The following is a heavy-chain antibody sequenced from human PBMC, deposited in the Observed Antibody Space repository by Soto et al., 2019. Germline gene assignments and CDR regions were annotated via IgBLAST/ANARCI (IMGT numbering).Heavy chain of an antibody. V-gene: IGHV3-33*01. CDR3: ARDPPQDSSGYYSFDY. CDR2: IWYDGSNR. D-gene: IGHD3-22*01. CDR1: GFTFSSYG. J-gene: IGHJ4*02. Sequence: GGSLRLSCAASGFTFSSYGMHWVRQAPGKGLEWVAFIWYDGSNRYYADSVKGRFTISRDNSKNTLYLQMNSLRAEDTAVYYCARDPPQDSSGYYSFDYWGQGIMVTSPQ.